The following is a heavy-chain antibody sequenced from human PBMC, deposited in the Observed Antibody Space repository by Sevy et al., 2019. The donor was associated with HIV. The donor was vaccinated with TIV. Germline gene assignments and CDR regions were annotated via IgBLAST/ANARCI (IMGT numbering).Heavy chain of an antibody. J-gene: IGHJ6*02. Sequence: GGSLRLSCVASGFTFRSYWMSWVRQAPGKGLEWVANIKLDGSEKYYVDSVKGRFTISRGNAKNSLYLQMNSLRAEDTAVYYCARDCSSTSCLWGMDVWGQGTTVTVSS. D-gene: IGHD2-2*01. CDR2: IKLDGSEK. V-gene: IGHV3-7*03. CDR1: GFTFRSYW. CDR3: ARDCSSTSCLWGMDV.